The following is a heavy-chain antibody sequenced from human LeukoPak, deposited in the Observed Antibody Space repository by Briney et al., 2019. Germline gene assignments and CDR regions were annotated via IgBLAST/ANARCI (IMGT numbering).Heavy chain of an antibody. J-gene: IGHJ6*03. Sequence: GGSLRLSCAASEFTFSSYWMHWVRQAPGKGLVWVSRINSDGSSTSYADSVKGRFTISRDNAKNTLYLQMNNLRAEDTAVYYCARGQRAHVEWSSYMDVWDKGTTVTVSS. CDR2: INSDGSST. V-gene: IGHV3-74*01. CDR1: EFTFSSYW. CDR3: ARGQRAHVEWSSYMDV. D-gene: IGHD3-3*01.